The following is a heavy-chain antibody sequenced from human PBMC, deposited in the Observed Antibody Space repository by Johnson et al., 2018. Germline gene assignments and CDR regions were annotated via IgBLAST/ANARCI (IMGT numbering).Heavy chain of an antibody. J-gene: IGHJ6*02. Sequence: EVQLVESGGGLVQFGGSLRLSCAASEFTFSSYWMHWVRQAPGKGLVWVSRISSDGSSTDYADSVKGRFTISRDDAKNTLNLQMNSLRAEDTAVYYCARGSSGYYGLDVWGQGTTVTVSS. CDR3: ARGSSGYYGLDV. V-gene: IGHV3-74*01. CDR2: ISSDGSST. D-gene: IGHD3-10*01. CDR1: EFTFSSYW.